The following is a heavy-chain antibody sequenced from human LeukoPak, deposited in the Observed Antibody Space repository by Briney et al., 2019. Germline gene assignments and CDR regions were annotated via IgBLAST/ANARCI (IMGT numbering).Heavy chain of an antibody. CDR2: IYYSGST. CDR3: ARLERSGSYFLQV. CDR1: GDSISSSRDY. Sequence: SETLSLTCTVSGDSISSSRDYWGWIRQPPGKGLEWIGNIYYSGSTDYNPSLKSRVTMSVETSKNQFSLNLSSVTAEDTAVYFCARLERSGSYFLQVWGQGTLVTVSS. V-gene: IGHV4-39*01. J-gene: IGHJ4*02. D-gene: IGHD3-10*01.